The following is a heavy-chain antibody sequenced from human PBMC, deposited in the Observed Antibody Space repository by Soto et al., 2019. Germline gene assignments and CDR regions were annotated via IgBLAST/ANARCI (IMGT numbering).Heavy chain of an antibody. D-gene: IGHD6-6*01. Sequence: QVQLVESGGGVVQPGRSLRLSCAASGFTFSSYGMHWVRQAPGKGLEWVAVISYDGSNKYYADSVKGRFTISRDNSKNTLYLQMNSLRAEDTAVYYCAKDQSWQLDSASCPAAWGQGTLVTVSS. CDR1: GFTFSSYG. J-gene: IGHJ5*02. CDR2: ISYDGSNK. CDR3: AKDQSWQLDSASCPAA. V-gene: IGHV3-30*18.